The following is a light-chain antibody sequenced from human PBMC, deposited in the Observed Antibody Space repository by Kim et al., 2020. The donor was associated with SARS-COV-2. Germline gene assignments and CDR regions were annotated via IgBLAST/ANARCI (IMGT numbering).Light chain of an antibody. J-gene: IGLJ3*02. CDR3: AAWDDSLSGRV. V-gene: IGLV1-47*01. CDR2: RNN. Sequence: QSVLTQPPSASGTPGQRVTISCSGSSSNIGSNYVYWYQQLPGTAPKRLIYRNNQRPSGVPDRFSGSKSGTSASLAISGLRSEDEADYYCAAWDDSLSGRVFGGETQLTVL. CDR1: SSNIGSNY.